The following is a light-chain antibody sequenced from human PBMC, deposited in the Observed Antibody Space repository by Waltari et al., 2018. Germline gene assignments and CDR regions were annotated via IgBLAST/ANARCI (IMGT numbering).Light chain of an antibody. CDR2: RNN. J-gene: IGLJ1*01. V-gene: IGLV10-54*04. CDR1: SNNVGNQG. CDR3: SAWDISLNTHV. Sequence: QAGLTQPPSVSKGLRQTATLTCTGNSNNVGNQGAAWLQQHQGHPPKLLSYRNNNRPSGISARFSASRSGNTASLTITGLQPEDEADYYCSAWDISLNTHVFGTGTKVTVL.